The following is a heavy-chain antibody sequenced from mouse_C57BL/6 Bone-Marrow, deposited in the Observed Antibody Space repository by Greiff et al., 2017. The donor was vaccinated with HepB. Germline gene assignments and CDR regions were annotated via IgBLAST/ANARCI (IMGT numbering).Heavy chain of an antibody. V-gene: IGHV1-81*01. D-gene: IGHD3-2*02. CDR1: GYTFTSYG. CDR2: IYPRSGNT. J-gene: IGHJ3*01. Sequence: QVQLQQSGAELARPGASVKLSCKASGYTFTSYGISWVKQRTGQGLEWIGEIYPRSGNTYYNEKFKGKATLTADKSSSTAYMELRSLTSEDSAVYFCARERGQRRLLFAYWGQGTLVTVSA. CDR3: ARERGQRRLLFAY.